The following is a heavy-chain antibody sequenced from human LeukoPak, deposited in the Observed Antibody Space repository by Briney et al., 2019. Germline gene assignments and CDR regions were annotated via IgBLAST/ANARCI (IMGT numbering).Heavy chain of an antibody. CDR2: ISGSGGST. D-gene: IGHD6-6*01. Sequence: PGGSLRLSCAASGFTFSSYAVSWVRQAPGKGLKWVSAISGSGGSTYYADSVKGRFTISRDNSKNTLYLQMNSLRAEDTAVYYCAKDREDSSSPYYFDYWGQGTLVTVSS. CDR3: AKDREDSSSPYYFDY. V-gene: IGHV3-23*01. CDR1: GFTFSSYA. J-gene: IGHJ4*02.